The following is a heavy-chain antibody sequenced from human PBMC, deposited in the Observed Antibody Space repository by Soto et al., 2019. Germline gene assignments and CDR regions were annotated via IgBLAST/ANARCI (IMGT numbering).Heavy chain of an antibody. J-gene: IGHJ6*02. Sequence: VKVSCKASGGTFSSSGFSWVRQAPGQGLEWMGMIVPSLDTTNYAQKFQARVTITADEVTSTAYMELRSLRSEDTAVYYCARWPQPRYTADPYAVDVWGQGTRVTVSS. CDR3: ARWPQPRYTADPYAVDV. V-gene: IGHV1-69*11. CDR2: IVPSLDTT. D-gene: IGHD3-16*02. CDR1: GGTFSSSG.